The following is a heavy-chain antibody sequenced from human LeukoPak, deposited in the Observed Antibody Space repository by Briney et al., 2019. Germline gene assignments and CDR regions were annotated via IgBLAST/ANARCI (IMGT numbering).Heavy chain of an antibody. CDR3: ARGVLRFLEWLPPFDY. V-gene: IGHV4-59*01. CDR1: GGSISSYY. Sequence: SETLSLTCTVSGGSISSYYWSWIRQPPGKGLEWNGYIYYSGSTNYNPSLKSRVTISVDTSKNQFSLKLSSVTAADTAVYYCARGVLRFLEWLPPFDYWGQGTLVTVSS. J-gene: IGHJ4*02. CDR2: IYYSGST. D-gene: IGHD3-3*01.